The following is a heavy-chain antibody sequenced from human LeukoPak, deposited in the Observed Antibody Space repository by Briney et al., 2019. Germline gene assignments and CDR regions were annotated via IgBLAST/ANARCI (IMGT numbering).Heavy chain of an antibody. Sequence: GGSLRLSCAASNFTFSTYAMTWVRQPPGKGLEWVSAITGSGSETYYADSMKGRFTISSDNSDNMVYLQMNSMRDDDTAVYYWERDSSRGSGWYYWGQGTLVTVSS. CDR3: ERDSSRGSGWYY. V-gene: IGHV3-23*01. CDR1: NFTFSTYA. CDR2: ITGSGSET. D-gene: IGHD6-19*01. J-gene: IGHJ4*02.